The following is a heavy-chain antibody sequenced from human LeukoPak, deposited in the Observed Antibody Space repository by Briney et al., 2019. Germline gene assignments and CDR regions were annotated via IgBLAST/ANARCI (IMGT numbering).Heavy chain of an antibody. V-gene: IGHV3-30-3*01. CDR1: GFTFSSYA. CDR2: ISYDGSNK. J-gene: IGHJ4*02. Sequence: TGGSLRLSCAASGFTFSSYAMHGVRQAPGKGLEWVAVISYDGSNKYYADSVKGRFTISRDNSKNTLYLQMNSLRAEDTAVYYCARGSYVVGATTFSYWGQGTLVTVSS. CDR3: ARGSYVVGATTFSY. D-gene: IGHD1-26*01.